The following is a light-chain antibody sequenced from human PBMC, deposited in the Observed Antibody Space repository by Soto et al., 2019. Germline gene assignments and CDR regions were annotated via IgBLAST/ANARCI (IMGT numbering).Light chain of an antibody. J-gene: IGLJ2*01. CDR2: LEGSGNY. V-gene: IGLV4-60*03. CDR3: ETWDSKTQTNV. Sequence: QLVLTQSSSASGSLGSSVKLTCTLSSGHNIYIIAWHQQQPGKAPRFLMKLEGSGNYHQGSGVPDRFSGSSSGADRHLTISNLQSEDEADYYCETWDSKTQTNVFGGGTKLTVL. CDR1: SGHNIYI.